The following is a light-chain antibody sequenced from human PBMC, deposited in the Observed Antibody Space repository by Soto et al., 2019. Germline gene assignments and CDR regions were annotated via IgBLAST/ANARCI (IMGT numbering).Light chain of an antibody. J-gene: IGKJ1*01. V-gene: IGKV3-20*01. Sequence: EVVLTQSPGTLSLSPGERAILSCRASQSISSSSIVWYQQIAGQAPRLLIYAASNRATGIPDRFSGSGTGTDFTLTITRREPADFAVYYCHHHEPSFTWTFGQGTEVEVK. CDR2: AAS. CDR3: HHHEPSFTWT. CDR1: QSISSSS.